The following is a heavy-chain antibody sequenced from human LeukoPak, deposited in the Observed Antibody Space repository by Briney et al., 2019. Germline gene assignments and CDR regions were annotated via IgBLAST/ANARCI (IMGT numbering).Heavy chain of an antibody. CDR3: ARWGGIRIVGASYYFDY. CDR1: GYTFTGYY. J-gene: IGHJ4*02. Sequence: GASVKVSCKASGYTFTGYYMHWVRQAPGQGLEWMGWISAYNGNTNYAQKLQGRVTMTTDTSTSTAYMELRSLRSDDTAVYYCARWGGIRIVGASYYFDYWGQGTLVTVSS. V-gene: IGHV1-18*04. CDR2: ISAYNGNT. D-gene: IGHD1-26*01.